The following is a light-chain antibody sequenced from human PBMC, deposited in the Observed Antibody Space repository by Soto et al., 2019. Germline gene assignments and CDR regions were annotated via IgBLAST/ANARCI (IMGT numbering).Light chain of an antibody. CDR2: AAS. J-gene: IGKJ4*01. CDR1: QSISIN. V-gene: IGKV3-15*01. Sequence: EIVMTQSPATLSVSPGERATLSCRASQSISINLAWYQQKPGQAPRLLIYAASTRATGTPARFSGSGSGTEVTLTSSSLQSEYFAVYYCQQYNNWPLTFGGGTKVEIK. CDR3: QQYNNWPLT.